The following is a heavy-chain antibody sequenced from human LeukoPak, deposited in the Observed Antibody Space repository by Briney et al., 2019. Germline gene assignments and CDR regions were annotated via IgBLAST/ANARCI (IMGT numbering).Heavy chain of an antibody. CDR1: GFTFDEYA. V-gene: IGHV3-43*02. J-gene: IGHJ4*02. CDR3: AKDMGPLGTIWLDY. CDR2: ISGDGSKK. D-gene: IGHD3-3*01. Sequence: VGSLRLSCVASGFTFDEYAMHWVRQAPGKSLEWVSLISGDGSKKHYADSVKGRFTISRDNSKNSLFLQVNSLRTEDTALYYCAKDMGPLGTIWLDYWGQGTLVSVSS.